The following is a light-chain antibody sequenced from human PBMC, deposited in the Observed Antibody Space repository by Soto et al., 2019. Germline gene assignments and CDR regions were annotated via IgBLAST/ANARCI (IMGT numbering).Light chain of an antibody. Sequence: EIVMTQSPATLSVSPGDRATLSRRASQSVSSNLAWYQQKPGQAPRLLIYGASTRATGIPARFSGSGSGTDFTLTLSSMQSEDCAVYYWQQYNDWPPYTFGQGTNLEI. V-gene: IGKV3-15*01. J-gene: IGKJ2*01. CDR1: QSVSSN. CDR2: GAS. CDR3: QQYNDWPPYT.